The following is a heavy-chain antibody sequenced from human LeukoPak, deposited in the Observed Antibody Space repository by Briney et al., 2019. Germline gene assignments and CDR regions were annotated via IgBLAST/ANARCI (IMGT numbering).Heavy chain of an antibody. D-gene: IGHD4-23*01. CDR1: GFSVGSNY. CDR3: TDAVAG. V-gene: IGHV3-53*05. Sequence: GGSLRLSCAASGFSVGSNYVTWVRQPPGKGLEWVSVIYTDGSTYYADSVKGRFIISRDSSKNTLYLQMNSLRAEDTAVYYCTDAVAGWGQGTLVTVSS. J-gene: IGHJ4*02. CDR2: IYTDGST.